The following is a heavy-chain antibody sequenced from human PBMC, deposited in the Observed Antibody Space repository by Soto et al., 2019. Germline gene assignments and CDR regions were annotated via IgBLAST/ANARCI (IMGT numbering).Heavy chain of an antibody. Sequence: EVQLVESGGGLVQPGGSLRLSCAASGFTFSSYWMSWVRQAPGKGLEWVANIKQDGSEKYYVDSVKGRFTISRDNAKNSLYLQMNSLRAEDTAVYYCAVYDFWSGYRNYYYYYMAVWGKGTTVTVSS. CDR3: AVYDFWSGYRNYYYYYMAV. CDR2: IKQDGSEK. J-gene: IGHJ6*03. CDR1: GFTFSSYW. V-gene: IGHV3-7*01. D-gene: IGHD3-3*01.